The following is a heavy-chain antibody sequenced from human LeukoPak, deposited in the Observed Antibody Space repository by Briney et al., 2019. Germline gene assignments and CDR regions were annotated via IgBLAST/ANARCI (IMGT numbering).Heavy chain of an antibody. CDR2: INPSGGST. CDR3: ARASVVTATNYYFDY. J-gene: IGHJ4*02. CDR1: GYTFTTYY. Sequence: GASVKVSCKASGYTFTTYYMHWVRQAPGQGLEWMGIINPSGGSTSYAQKFQGRVTMTRDTSTSTVYMELSSLRSEDTAVCYCARASVVTATNYYFDYWGQGTLVTVSS. V-gene: IGHV1-46*01. D-gene: IGHD2-21*02.